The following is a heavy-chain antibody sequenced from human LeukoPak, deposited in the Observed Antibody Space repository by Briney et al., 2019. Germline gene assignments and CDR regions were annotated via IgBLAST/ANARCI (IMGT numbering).Heavy chain of an antibody. CDR2: INDGNGNT. J-gene: IGHJ4*02. CDR3: ARDRLWFGELVSFDY. V-gene: IGHV1-3*01. D-gene: IGHD3-10*01. Sequence: GASVKVSCKASGYTFTSYAMHWVRQAPGQRLEWMGWINDGNGNTKYSQKFQGRVTITRDTSASTAYMELSSLRSEDTAVYYCARDRLWFGELVSFDYWGQGTLVTVSS. CDR1: GYTFTSYA.